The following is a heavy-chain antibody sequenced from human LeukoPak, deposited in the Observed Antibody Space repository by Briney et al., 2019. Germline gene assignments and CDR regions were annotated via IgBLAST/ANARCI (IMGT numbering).Heavy chain of an antibody. J-gene: IGHJ4*02. CDR3: ARGIGLRYFDWTFDY. Sequence: SGTLSLTCTVSGDSISSYYWSWIRQPPGRGLEWIGYIFYSGSTNYNPSLKSRVTISVDTSKSQFSLKLSSVTAADTAVYYCARGIGLRYFDWTFDYWGQGTLVTVSS. CDR1: GDSISSYY. CDR2: IFYSGST. V-gene: IGHV4-59*01. D-gene: IGHD3-9*01.